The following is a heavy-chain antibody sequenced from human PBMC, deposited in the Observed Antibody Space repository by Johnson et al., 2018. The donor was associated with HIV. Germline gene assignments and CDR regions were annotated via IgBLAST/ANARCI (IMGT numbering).Heavy chain of an antibody. CDR3: ARVRERWELLLSDGSDI. CDR1: AFTFSSND. CDR2: ISGSDHSP. J-gene: IGHJ3*02. D-gene: IGHD1-26*01. Sequence: VQLVESGGGLVKPGESLRLSCVASAFTFSSNDMKWVRQAPGKGLEWVSPISGSDHSPYYADSVRGRFTISRDNSENTLFLQMNSLRAEDTAVYFCARVRERWELLLSDGSDIWGQGTMVTVSS. V-gene: IGHV3-23*04.